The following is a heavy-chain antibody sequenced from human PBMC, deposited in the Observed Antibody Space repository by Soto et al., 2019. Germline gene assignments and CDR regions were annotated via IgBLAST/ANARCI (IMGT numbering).Heavy chain of an antibody. J-gene: IGHJ5*02. CDR3: ARERGTARGLDP. CDR2: IHYSGTT. V-gene: IGHV4-31*03. CDR1: GDSINSGGYY. Sequence: PSETLSLTCSVSGDSINSGGYYWGWIRQHPGQGLEWLGYIHYSGTTYYNPSLKSRLTMSVDTSQNQFSLKLSSVTAADTAVYYCARERGTARGLDPWGQGTQVTVSS. D-gene: IGHD1-1*01.